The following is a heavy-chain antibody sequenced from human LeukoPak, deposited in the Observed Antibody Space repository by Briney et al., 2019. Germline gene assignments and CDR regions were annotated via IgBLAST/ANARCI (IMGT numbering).Heavy chain of an antibody. J-gene: IGHJ4*02. V-gene: IGHV3-30*04. Sequence: GRSLRLSCAASGFTFSSYAMHWVRQAPGKGLEWVAVISYDGSNKYYADSVKGRFTISGDNSKNTLYLQMNSLRAEDTAVYYCARDGEYSSSSFDYWGQGTLVTVSS. CDR2: ISYDGSNK. D-gene: IGHD6-6*01. CDR3: ARDGEYSSSSFDY. CDR1: GFTFSSYA.